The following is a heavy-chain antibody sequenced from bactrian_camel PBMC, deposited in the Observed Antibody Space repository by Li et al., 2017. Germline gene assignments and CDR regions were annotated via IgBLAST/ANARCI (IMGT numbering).Heavy chain of an antibody. CDR2: IDSDGTT. V-gene: IGHV3S53*01. Sequence: HVQLVESGGGSVQAGESLRLSCTASGDTYSRACMAWFRQPPGQEREGVGTIDSDGTTTYMDSVKGRFTISQDKAKNTLYLQMNSLKPEDTAMYFCASLCADDICDGDDRSPDRRRCAHWAGGPRSPSP. CDR1: GDTYSRAC. D-gene: IGHD3*01. J-gene: IGHJ4*01.